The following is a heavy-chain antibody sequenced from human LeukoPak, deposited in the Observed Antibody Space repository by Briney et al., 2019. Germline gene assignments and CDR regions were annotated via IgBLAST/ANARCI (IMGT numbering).Heavy chain of an antibody. D-gene: IGHD4-17*01. J-gene: IGHJ2*01. CDR2: ISSSSSYI. CDR3: ARVTTTVTTRYFDL. Sequence: PGGSLRLSCAASGFTFSSYSMNWVRQAPGKGLEWVSSISSSSSYIYYADSVKGRSTISRDNAKNSLYLQMNSLRAEDTAVYYCARVTTTVTTRYFDLWGRGTLVTVSS. V-gene: IGHV3-21*01. CDR1: GFTFSSYS.